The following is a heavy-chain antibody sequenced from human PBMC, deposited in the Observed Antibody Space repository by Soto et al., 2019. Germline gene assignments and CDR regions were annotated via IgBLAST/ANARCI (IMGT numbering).Heavy chain of an antibody. J-gene: IGHJ6*02. CDR1: GGSISNYY. CDR3: ARQGFGALHGLVDV. V-gene: IGHV4-59*08. D-gene: IGHD3-10*01. Sequence: QVPLQESGPGLVKPSETLSLSCTVSGGSISNYYWSWFRQTPGKGLEWIGYVHDSWGSNYNPSLKSRVAISLATSKSQFSLKLSSVTATDTAVYYCARQGFGALHGLVDVGGQGTTVTVSS. CDR2: VHDSWGS.